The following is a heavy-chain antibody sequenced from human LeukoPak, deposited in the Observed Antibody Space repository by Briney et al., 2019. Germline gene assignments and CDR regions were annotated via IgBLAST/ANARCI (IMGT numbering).Heavy chain of an antibody. D-gene: IGHD5-18*01. CDR2: INAGNGNT. CDR3: ARAAGIQLWTRGAFDI. CDR1: GYTFTSYG. Sequence: ASVKVSCKASGYTFTSYGISWVRQAPGQRLEWMGWINAGNGNTKYSQKFQGRVTITRDTSASTAYMELSSLRSEDTAVYYCARAAGIQLWTRGAFDIWGQGTMVTVSS. J-gene: IGHJ3*02. V-gene: IGHV1-3*01.